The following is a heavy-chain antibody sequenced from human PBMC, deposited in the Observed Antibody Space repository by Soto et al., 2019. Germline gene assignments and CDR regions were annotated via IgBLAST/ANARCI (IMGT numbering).Heavy chain of an antibody. CDR3: ARGDKNYYYYYMDG. CDR1: GFSFSIYN. J-gene: IGHJ6*03. V-gene: IGHV3-48*01. Sequence: GGSLRLSCAASGFSFSIYNMNWVRQAPGKGLEWVSYITSSSTTIYYADSVKGRFSISRDNAKNSLYLQMDSLRAEDTAVYYCARGDKNYYYYYMDGSGKGTTVTVSS. CDR2: ITSSSTTI.